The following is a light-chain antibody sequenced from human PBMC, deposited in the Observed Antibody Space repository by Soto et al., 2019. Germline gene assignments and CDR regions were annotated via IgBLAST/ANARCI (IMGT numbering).Light chain of an antibody. Sequence: DIQMTQSPSTLSASVGDRVIITCRASESISTWLAWYQQKPGEAPKLLIFDASSLESGVPSRFSGSGSGTDFTLAISSLQPDDFATYYCQQYHSYYTFGQGTKGDIK. CDR3: QQYHSYYT. J-gene: IGKJ2*01. V-gene: IGKV1-5*01. CDR2: DAS. CDR1: ESISTW.